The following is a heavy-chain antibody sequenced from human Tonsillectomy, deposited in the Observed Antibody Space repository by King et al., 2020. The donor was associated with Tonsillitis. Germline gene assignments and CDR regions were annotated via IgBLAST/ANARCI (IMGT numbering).Heavy chain of an antibody. CDR2: IYLDDDK. D-gene: IGHD6-19*01. CDR3: AHRPKSSYSSGWLFDY. Sequence: TFKESGPTLVKPTQTLTLTCTFSGFSLSTSGVGVGWIRQPPGKAPEWLALIYLDDDKRYSPSLKSRLTITKDTSKNQVVLTMANMDPVDTATYYCAHRPKSSYSSGWLFDYWGQGTLVTVSS. CDR1: GFSLSTSGVG. V-gene: IGHV2-5*02. J-gene: IGHJ4*02.